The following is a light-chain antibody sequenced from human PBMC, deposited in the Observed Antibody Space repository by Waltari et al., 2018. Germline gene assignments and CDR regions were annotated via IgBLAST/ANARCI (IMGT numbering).Light chain of an antibody. CDR1: SSNIGSNT. Sequence: QSVLTQPPSASGTPGQRVTISCSGSSSNIGSNTVNWYQQLPGTAPKLLIYSNNHRPSGVPDRFSGSKSGTSASLAISGLQSEDEADYYCAAWDDSLNGHVFGSGTKVTVL. CDR3: AAWDDSLNGHV. CDR2: SNN. V-gene: IGLV1-44*01. J-gene: IGLJ6*01.